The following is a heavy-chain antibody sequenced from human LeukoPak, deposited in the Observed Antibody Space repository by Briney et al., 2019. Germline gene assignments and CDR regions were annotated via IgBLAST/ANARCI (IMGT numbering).Heavy chain of an antibody. CDR1: GFTFSSYA. D-gene: IGHD1-26*01. Sequence: GGSLRLSCAASGFTFSSYAMSWVRQAPGKGLEWVSAISGSGGSTYYADSVKGRFTISRDNSENTLYLQMNSLRAEDTAVYYCAKDPVWDDAFDIWGQGTMVTVSS. J-gene: IGHJ3*02. CDR2: ISGSGGST. V-gene: IGHV3-23*01. CDR3: AKDPVWDDAFDI.